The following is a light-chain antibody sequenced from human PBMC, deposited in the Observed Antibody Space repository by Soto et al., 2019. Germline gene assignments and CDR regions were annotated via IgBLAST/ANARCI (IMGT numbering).Light chain of an antibody. V-gene: IGLV4-69*01. CDR3: QTWGSGIPVV. Sequence: QLVLTQSPSASASLGASVKLTCTLSGGHSSYAIAWHQQQPGKGPRYLMKLDSDGSHNKGDGIPDRFSGSSSGAERYLTISSLQPEDEADYYCQTWGSGIPVVFGGGTKLTVL. CDR2: LDSDGSH. CDR1: GGHSSYA. J-gene: IGLJ2*01.